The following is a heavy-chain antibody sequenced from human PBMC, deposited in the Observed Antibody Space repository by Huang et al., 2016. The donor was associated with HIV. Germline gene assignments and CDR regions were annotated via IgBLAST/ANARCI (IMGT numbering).Heavy chain of an antibody. Sequence: VQLVESGGGLVRPGGSLRLSCAASGFSFDSYSMTWGRQASGKTLEWLAYISSSGGNIYYADSVKGRFTISRDNARNSLFLQLSSLRVEDTAVYHCVRDAGGKNFWGQGTLVSLSS. J-gene: IGHJ4*02. CDR2: ISSSGGNI. CDR3: VRDAGGKNF. CDR1: GFSFDSYS. V-gene: IGHV3-48*01. D-gene: IGHD1-26*01.